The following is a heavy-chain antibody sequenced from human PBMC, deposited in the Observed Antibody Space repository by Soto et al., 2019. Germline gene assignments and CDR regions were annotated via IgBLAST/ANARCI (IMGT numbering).Heavy chain of an antibody. V-gene: IGHV3-64*01. Sequence: EVQLAESGGGLAQPGGSLRLSCAASGFTLSGYAMDWVRQAPGKGLEYVSGISSNGVGTYYSSSVQGRFTIARDNSKNTVYLQIGSLRPEDMDEYYCAWDARPDLYYKDVWGKGSTVTVSS. J-gene: IGHJ6*03. CDR1: GFTLSGYA. CDR3: AWDARPDLYYKDV. D-gene: IGHD6-6*01. CDR2: ISSNGVGT.